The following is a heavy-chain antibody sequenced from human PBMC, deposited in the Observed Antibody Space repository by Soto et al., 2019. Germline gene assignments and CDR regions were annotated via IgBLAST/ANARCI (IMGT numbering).Heavy chain of an antibody. V-gene: IGHV4-31*03. J-gene: IGHJ6*02. CDR3: AKGYCSGGSCYSDYGMDV. CDR1: GGSISSGGYY. CDR2: IYYSGST. D-gene: IGHD2-15*01. Sequence: QVQLQESGPGLVKPSQTLSLTCTVSGGSISSGGYYWSWIRQHPGKGLEWIGYIYYSGSTYYNPSLKSRVTISVDSSKNQFSLKLSSVTAADTAVYYCAKGYCSGGSCYSDYGMDVWGQGTTVTVSS.